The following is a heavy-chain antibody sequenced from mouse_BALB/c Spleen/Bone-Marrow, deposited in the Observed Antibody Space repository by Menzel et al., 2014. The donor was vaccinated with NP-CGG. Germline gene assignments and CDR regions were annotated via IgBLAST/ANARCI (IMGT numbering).Heavy chain of an antibody. CDR3: ARLLTLRAMDY. CDR2: INPGSSTI. CDR1: GFDFXRYW. J-gene: IGHJ4*01. Sequence: EVHLVESGGGLVQPGGSLNLSCAASGFDFXRYWMSWARQAPGKGQEWIGEINPGSSTINYTPSLKDKFIISRDNAKNTLYLQMSKVRSEDTALYYCARLLTLRAMDYWGQGTSVTVSS. V-gene: IGHV4-2*02.